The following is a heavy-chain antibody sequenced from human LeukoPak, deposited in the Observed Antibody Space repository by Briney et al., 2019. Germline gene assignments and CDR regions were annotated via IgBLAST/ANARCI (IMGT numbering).Heavy chain of an antibody. D-gene: IGHD3-3*01. CDR2: IITNYGTT. Sequence: AAVKVSCRASGGTFSNYAISWLRQPPGQGLEWMGGIITNYGTTNYAQKYQGRVTITADESTTTVYMELSSLRSEETAVYYCARPRTYYDFWRGYPPFDYWGQGTLVTVSS. J-gene: IGHJ4*02. CDR1: GGTFSNYA. CDR3: ARPRTYYDFWRGYPPFDY. V-gene: IGHV1-69*13.